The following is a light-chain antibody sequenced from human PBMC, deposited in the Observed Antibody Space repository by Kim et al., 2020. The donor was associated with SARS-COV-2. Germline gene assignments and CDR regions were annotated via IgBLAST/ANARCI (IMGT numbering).Light chain of an antibody. V-gene: IGLV1-40*01. CDR3: QSYGSSLNAYVV. Sequence: QSVLTQPPSVSGAPGQKVTISCAGSSSNIGAGYDVHWYQQLPGTAPKLLIYGSIYRPSGVPDRFSGSKSGTSASLAITGLQAEDEADYYCQSYGSSLNAYVVFGGGTKLTVL. CDR2: GSI. J-gene: IGLJ2*01. CDR1: SSNIGAGYD.